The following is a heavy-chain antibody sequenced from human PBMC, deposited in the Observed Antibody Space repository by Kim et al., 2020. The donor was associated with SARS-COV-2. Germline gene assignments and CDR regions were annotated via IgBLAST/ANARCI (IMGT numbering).Heavy chain of an antibody. J-gene: IGHJ4*02. V-gene: IGHV3-23*01. CDR2: ST. Sequence: STYNADSVKGRFTISRDNSKNTLYLQMNSLRAEDTAVYYCAKVQQLGSFDYWGQGTLVTVSS. CDR3: AKVQQLGSFDY. D-gene: IGHD6-13*01.